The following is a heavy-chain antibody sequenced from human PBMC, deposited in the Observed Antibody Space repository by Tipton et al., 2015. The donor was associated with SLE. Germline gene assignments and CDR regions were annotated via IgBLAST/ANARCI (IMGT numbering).Heavy chain of an antibody. CDR3: AREISGGETY. V-gene: IGHV4-38-2*02. J-gene: IGHJ4*02. D-gene: IGHD3-10*01. Sequence: TLSLTCSVSGYSISSGYFWGWVRQPPGKGLEWIGTIYQDGSTYYSPSLKSRVTISLDMSGNQFSLILSSVTASDTAVYYCAREISGGETYWGQGTLVTVSS. CDR1: GYSISSGYF. CDR2: IYQDGST.